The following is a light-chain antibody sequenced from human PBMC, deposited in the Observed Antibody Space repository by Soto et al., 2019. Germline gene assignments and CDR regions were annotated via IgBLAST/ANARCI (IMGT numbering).Light chain of an antibody. CDR3: QQYNSWPPIT. J-gene: IGKJ5*01. CDR1: ESVGSN. V-gene: IGKV3-15*01. Sequence: EIVMTQSPATLSVSPGERATLSCRASESVGSNLAWYQQKPGQPPRLLIYGASTRATRIPARFSGGGSGTEFTLTISSPQSEDFAVYYCQQYNSWPPITFGQGTRLEI. CDR2: GAS.